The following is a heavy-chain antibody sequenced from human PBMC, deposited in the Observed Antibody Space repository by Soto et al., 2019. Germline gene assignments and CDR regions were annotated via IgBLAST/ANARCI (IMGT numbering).Heavy chain of an antibody. CDR1: GYTFTSYD. D-gene: IGHD3-3*01. CDR3: ARGRPYDEFWSGYYGERYYYYMDV. V-gene: IGHV1-8*01. Sequence: QVQLVQSGAEVKKPGASVKVSCKASGYTFTSYDINWVRQATGQGREWMGWMNPNSGNTGYAQKFQGRVTMTRKTSIGTAKMELSSLRSEDTAVYYWARGRPYDEFWSGYYGERYYYYMDVWGKGTTVTVSS. J-gene: IGHJ6*03. CDR2: MNPNSGNT.